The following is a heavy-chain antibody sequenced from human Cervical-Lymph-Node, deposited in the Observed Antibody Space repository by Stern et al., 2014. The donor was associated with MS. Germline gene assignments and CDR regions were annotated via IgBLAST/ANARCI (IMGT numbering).Heavy chain of an antibody. CDR3: ARDNDDNGMDV. J-gene: IGHJ6*02. D-gene: IGHD2-8*01. CDR1: GGTFINPA. CDR2: FIPHFGTT. Sequence: VQLVESGAEVKKPGSSVKVSCKASGGTFINPAISWGRQAPGQGLEWMGGFIPHFGTTHYAQKFQGRVTITADESASTAYMELSSLRSQDTAVYFCARDNDDNGMDVWGQGTTVIVSS. V-gene: IGHV1-69*01.